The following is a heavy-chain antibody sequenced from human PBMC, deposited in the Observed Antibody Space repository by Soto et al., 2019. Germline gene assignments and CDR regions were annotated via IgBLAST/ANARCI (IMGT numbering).Heavy chain of an antibody. Sequence: KQSQTLSLTCAISGDSVSSNSAAWNWIRQSPSRGLEWLGRTYYRSKWYNDYAVSVKSRITINPDTSKNQFSLQLNSVTPEDTAVYYCARGLEIGTTYYYYYGVDVWGQGTTVTVSS. D-gene: IGHD1-7*01. CDR2: TYYRSKWYN. CDR1: GDSVSSNSAA. CDR3: ARGLEIGTTYYYYYGVDV. V-gene: IGHV6-1*01. J-gene: IGHJ6*02.